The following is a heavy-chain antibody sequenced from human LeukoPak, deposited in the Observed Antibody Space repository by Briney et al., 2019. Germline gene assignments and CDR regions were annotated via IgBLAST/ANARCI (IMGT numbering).Heavy chain of an antibody. Sequence: PSETLSLTCTVSGGSISSGSYYWSWIRQPAGKGLEWIGRIYTSGSTNYNPSLKSRVTISVDTSKNQFYLKLSSVTAADTAVYYCARGAPTNYYYYYMDVWGKGTTVTVSS. J-gene: IGHJ6*03. V-gene: IGHV4-61*02. CDR1: GGSISSGSYY. CDR2: IYTSGST. D-gene: IGHD1-14*01. CDR3: ARGAPTNYYYYYMDV.